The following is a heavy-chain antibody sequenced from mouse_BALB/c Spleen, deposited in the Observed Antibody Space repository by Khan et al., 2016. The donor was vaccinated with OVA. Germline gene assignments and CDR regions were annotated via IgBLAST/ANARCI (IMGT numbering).Heavy chain of an antibody. Sequence: QIQLVQSGPELKKPGETVKISCTASGYTLTNYGMNWVKQAPGKGLKWMGWINTYTGEPTFADDFKGRFAFSLETSASTAYLQINNLKNEDTATYFCARSNGIYWFAYWGQGTLVTVSA. CDR2: INTYTGEP. D-gene: IGHD2-1*01. CDR1: GYTLTNYG. J-gene: IGHJ3*01. CDR3: ARSNGIYWFAY. V-gene: IGHV9-3-1*01.